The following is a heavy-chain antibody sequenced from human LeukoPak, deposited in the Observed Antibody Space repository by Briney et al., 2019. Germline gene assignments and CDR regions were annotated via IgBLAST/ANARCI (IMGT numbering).Heavy chain of an antibody. Sequence: ASVQVPCKVSGYTLTELSMHWVRHAPAKGIEWMGGFDPEDGETIYAQKFQGRVTMTEDTSTDTAYMELSSLRSEDTAVYYCATAGLPFDPWGQGTLVTVPS. CDR2: FDPEDGET. J-gene: IGHJ5*02. CDR3: ATAGLPFDP. CDR1: GYTLTELS. V-gene: IGHV1-24*01.